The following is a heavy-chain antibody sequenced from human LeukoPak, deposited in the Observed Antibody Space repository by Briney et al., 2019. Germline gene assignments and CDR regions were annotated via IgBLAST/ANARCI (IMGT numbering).Heavy chain of an antibody. CDR2: IIPIFGTA. CDR1: GGTFSSYA. Sequence: SVKVSCKASGGTFSSYAISWVRQAPGQGLEWMGGIIPIFGTANYAQKFQGRVTITTDESTSTAYMELSSLRSEDTAVYYCAIYSRPPDEMLVTIPYFDYWGQGTLVIVSS. J-gene: IGHJ4*02. D-gene: IGHD6-6*01. V-gene: IGHV1-69*05. CDR3: AIYSRPPDEMLVTIPYFDY.